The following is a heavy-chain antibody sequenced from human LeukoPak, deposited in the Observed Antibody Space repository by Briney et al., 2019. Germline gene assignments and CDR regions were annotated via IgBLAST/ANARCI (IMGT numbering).Heavy chain of an antibody. CDR3: ARGSYSSSRTWFDP. CDR1: GGSISSSSYY. D-gene: IGHD6-13*01. Sequence: SKTLSLTCTVSGGSISSSSYYWGWIRQPPGKGLDWIGSIYYSGSTYYNPSLKSRVTMSVDTSKNQFSLKLSSVTAADTAVYYCARGSYSSSRTWFDPWGQGTLVTVSS. J-gene: IGHJ5*02. V-gene: IGHV4-39*07. CDR2: IYYSGST.